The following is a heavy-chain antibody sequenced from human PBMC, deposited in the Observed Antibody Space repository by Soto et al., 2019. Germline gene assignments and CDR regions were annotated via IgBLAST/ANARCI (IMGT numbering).Heavy chain of an antibody. CDR2: IYYSGST. CDR3: ARVGDYDGSGYNAFGI. D-gene: IGHD3-22*01. CDR1: GGSISSGGYY. Sequence: QVQLQESGPGLVKPSQTLSLTCTVSGGSISSGGYYWSWIRQHPEKGLEWIGYIYYSGSTYYNPSLKSRDTISVETSKNQFSLKLSSVTAADTAVYYCARVGDYDGSGYNAFGIWGQGTMVTVSS. V-gene: IGHV4-31*03. J-gene: IGHJ3*02.